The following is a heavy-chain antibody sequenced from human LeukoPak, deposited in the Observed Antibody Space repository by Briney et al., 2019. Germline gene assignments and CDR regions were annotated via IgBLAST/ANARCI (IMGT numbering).Heavy chain of an antibody. CDR1: GGSFSGYY. J-gene: IGHJ4*02. Sequence: KPSETLSLTCAVYGGSFSGYYWSWIRQPPGKGLEWIGEINHSGSTNYNPSLKSRVTISVDTSMNQFSLKLSSVTAADTAVYYCARAYCSGGSCYSYDYWGQGTLVTVSS. D-gene: IGHD2-15*01. CDR3: ARAYCSGGSCYSYDY. CDR2: INHSGST. V-gene: IGHV4-34*01.